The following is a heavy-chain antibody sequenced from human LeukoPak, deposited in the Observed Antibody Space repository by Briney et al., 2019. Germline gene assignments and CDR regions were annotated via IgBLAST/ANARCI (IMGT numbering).Heavy chain of an antibody. V-gene: IGHV4-39*07. Sequence: SETLSLTCTVSGGSISSSSYYWGWIRQPPGKGLEWIGSIYYSGSTYYNPSLKGRVTISVDTSKNQFSLKLSSVTAADTAVYYCARARGILWFGELLRSYMDVWGKGTTVTVSS. D-gene: IGHD3-10*01. CDR2: IYYSGST. J-gene: IGHJ6*03. CDR3: ARARGILWFGELLRSYMDV. CDR1: GGSISSSSYY.